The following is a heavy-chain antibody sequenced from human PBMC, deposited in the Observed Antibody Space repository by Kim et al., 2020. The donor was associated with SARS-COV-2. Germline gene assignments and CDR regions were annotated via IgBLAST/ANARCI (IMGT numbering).Heavy chain of an antibody. CDR1: GLTFSSYG. D-gene: IGHD3-10*01. CDR2: ISYDGSNK. V-gene: IGHV3-30*18. Sequence: GGSLRLSCAASGLTFSSYGMHWVRQAPGKGLEWVAVISYDGSNKYYADSVKGRFTISRDNSKNTLYLQMNSLGVEDTAVYYCAKESGSGSYYAWTYYYYGMDDWGQATTLTVS. J-gene: IGHJ6*02. CDR3: AKESGSGSYYAWTYYYYGMDD.